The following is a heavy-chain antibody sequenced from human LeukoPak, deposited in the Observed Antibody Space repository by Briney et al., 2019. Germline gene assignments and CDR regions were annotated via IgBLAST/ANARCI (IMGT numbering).Heavy chain of an antibody. Sequence: GGALRLSCEASEFTFRSYWMHWGRQPPGKGLEWVANINEAGVEKYHVDSVKGRFTIFRDNAKNSLYLQMNNLRAEDTAVYYCARELSRTGAFDYWGQGILVTVSS. CDR3: ARELSRTGAFDY. J-gene: IGHJ4*02. CDR2: INEAGVEK. CDR1: EFTFRSYW. D-gene: IGHD3-10*01. V-gene: IGHV3-7*05.